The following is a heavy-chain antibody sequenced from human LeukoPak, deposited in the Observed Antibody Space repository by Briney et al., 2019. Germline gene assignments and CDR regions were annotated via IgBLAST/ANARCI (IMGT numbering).Heavy chain of an antibody. V-gene: IGHV3-33*01. CDR2: IWYDGSNK. CDR3: ARDSHIVVVTADLAY. Sequence: PGGSLRLSCAASGFTFSSYGMHWVRQAPGKGLEWVAVIWYDGSNKYYADSVKGRFTISRDNSKNTLYLQMNSLRAEDTAVYYCARDSHIVVVTADLAYWGQGTLVTVPS. CDR1: GFTFSSYG. J-gene: IGHJ4*02. D-gene: IGHD2-21*02.